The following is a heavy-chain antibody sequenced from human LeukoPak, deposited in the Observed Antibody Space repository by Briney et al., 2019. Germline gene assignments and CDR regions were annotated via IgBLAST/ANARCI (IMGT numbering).Heavy chain of an antibody. Sequence: SQTLSLTCAVSGGSISSGGYSWSWIRQPPGKGLEWIGYMYHGGSTYYNPSLEGRVTISVDRAKNQLSLKVSSVTAADTAVYYCASTNDFGDYMGAWGQGILVTVSS. CDR1: GGSISSGGYS. CDR3: ASTNDFGDYMGA. D-gene: IGHD4-17*01. CDR2: MYHGGST. J-gene: IGHJ5*02. V-gene: IGHV4-30-2*01.